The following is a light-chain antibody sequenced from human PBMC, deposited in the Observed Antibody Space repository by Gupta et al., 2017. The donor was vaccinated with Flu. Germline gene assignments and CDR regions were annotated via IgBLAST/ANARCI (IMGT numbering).Light chain of an antibody. J-gene: IGKJ1*01. CDR1: SSVSSSF. CDR2: GAS. V-gene: IGKV3-20*01. CDR3: QQEGHSPWT. Sequence: GAMSLAPRERDTRSCRASSSVSSSFLSWYQQKPGQAPRRLIYGASSRATGIPDRFSGSGAGTEFTLTIYGLEPEDVAVYYCQQEGHSPWTFGQGTKVEVK.